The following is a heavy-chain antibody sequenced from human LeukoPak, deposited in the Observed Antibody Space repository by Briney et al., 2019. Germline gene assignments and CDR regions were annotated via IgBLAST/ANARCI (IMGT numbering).Heavy chain of an antibody. J-gene: IGHJ4*02. CDR1: GFTFSSYG. CDR2: ISGSGDDT. CDR3: AKDQTAAVGQIDY. D-gene: IGHD6-13*01. Sequence: TGGSLRLSCAASGFTFSSYGMTWVRQAPGKGLEWASVISGSGDDTYYADSVKGRFTISRDNSKNTLYLQMKSLRADDTAVYYCAKDQTAAVGQIDYWGQGTLVTVSS. V-gene: IGHV3-23*01.